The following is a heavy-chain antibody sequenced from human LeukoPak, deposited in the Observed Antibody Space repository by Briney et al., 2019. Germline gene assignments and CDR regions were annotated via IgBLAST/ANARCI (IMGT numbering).Heavy chain of an antibody. CDR2: ISAYNGNT. Sequence: GASVKVPCKASGYTFTSYGISWVRQAPGQGLQWMGWISAYNGNTNYAQKLQGRVTMTTDTSTSTAYMELRSLRSDDTAVYYCARDNIWGVRGVIITYGMDVWGQGTTVTVSS. CDR1: GYTFTSYG. D-gene: IGHD3-10*01. J-gene: IGHJ6*02. CDR3: ARDNIWGVRGVIITYGMDV. V-gene: IGHV1-18*01.